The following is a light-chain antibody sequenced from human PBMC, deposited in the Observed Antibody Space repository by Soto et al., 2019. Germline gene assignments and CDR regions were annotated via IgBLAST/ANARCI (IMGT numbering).Light chain of an antibody. CDR3: QQYDNYPLT. J-gene: IGKJ4*01. CDR1: QSVSGW. V-gene: IGKV1-5*01. CDR2: AAS. Sequence: DIQMTQSPSTLSASVGDTVTVTCRASQSVSGWLAWYQQKPGEAPKLLIYAASSLQSGVPSRFSGSGSGTDFTLTISSLQPDDFATYYCQQYDNYPLTFGGGTKVDIK.